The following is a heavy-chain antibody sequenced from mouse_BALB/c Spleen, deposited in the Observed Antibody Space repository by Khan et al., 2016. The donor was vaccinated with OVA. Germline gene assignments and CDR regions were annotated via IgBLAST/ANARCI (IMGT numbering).Heavy chain of an antibody. J-gene: IGHJ3*01. CDR2: INTGGAYT. D-gene: IGHD1-1*01. CDR1: GFTFGTYG. Sequence: DVQLVESGGDFVRPGGSLKLSCAASGFTFGTYGMSWVRQTPDKRLEWVATINTGGAYTYYPDSVKGRFTISRDNAKNTLYLQLSSLKSEDTAIYYWARLAYYYNSEGFAYWGQGTLVTVSA. CDR3: ARLAYYYNSEGFAY. V-gene: IGHV5-6*01.